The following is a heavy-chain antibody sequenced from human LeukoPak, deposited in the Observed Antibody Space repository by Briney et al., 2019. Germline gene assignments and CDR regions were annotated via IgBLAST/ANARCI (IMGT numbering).Heavy chain of an antibody. D-gene: IGHD2-2*01. J-gene: IGHJ5*02. V-gene: IGHV1-2*02. Sequence: GASVKVSCKASGYTFTGYYMHWVRPAPGQGLEWMGWINPNSGGTNYAQKFQGRVTMTRDTSISTAYMELSRLRSDDTAVYYCAREGDCSSTSCYDVNWFDPWGQGTLVTASS. CDR2: INPNSGGT. CDR1: GYTFTGYY. CDR3: AREGDCSSTSCYDVNWFDP.